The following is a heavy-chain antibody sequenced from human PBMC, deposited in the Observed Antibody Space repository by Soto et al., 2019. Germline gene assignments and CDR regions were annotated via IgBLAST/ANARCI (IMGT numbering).Heavy chain of an antibody. CDR3: ASHYDMWSGYLSPVDY. J-gene: IGHJ4*02. CDR1: GCTFSDYY. V-gene: IGHV3-11*01. D-gene: IGHD3-3*01. CDR2: IDTSGTKI. Sequence: QVQLVESGGDLVKPGGSLRLSCAASGCTFSDYYMSWIRQAPGKGLEWISYIDTSGTKIYYADSVKGRFTITRDNAKNSLYLEMNSLRDEDTAVYYCASHYDMWSGYLSPVDYWGQGTLVTVSS.